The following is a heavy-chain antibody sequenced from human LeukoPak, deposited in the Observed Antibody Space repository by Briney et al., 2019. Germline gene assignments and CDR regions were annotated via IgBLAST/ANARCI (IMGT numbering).Heavy chain of an antibody. J-gene: IGHJ3*02. D-gene: IGHD3-22*01. V-gene: IGHV4-59*01. CDR3: ARDSLLYYYDSSGYISHAFDI. CDR1: GGSISSYY. CDR2: IYYSGSN. Sequence: PETLSLTCTVSGGSISSYYWSWIRQPPGKGLEWIGYIYYSGSNNYNPSLKSRVTISVDTSKNQFSLKLSSVTAADTAVYYCARDSLLYYYDSSGYISHAFDIWGQGTMVTVSS.